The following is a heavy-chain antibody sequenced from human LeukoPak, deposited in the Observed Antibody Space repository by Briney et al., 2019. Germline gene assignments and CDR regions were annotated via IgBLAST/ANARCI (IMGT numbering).Heavy chain of an antibody. CDR1: GGSISNYY. V-gene: IGHV4-4*07. J-gene: IGHJ4*02. CDR2: INTGGNT. Sequence: PSETLSLTCSVSGGSISNYYWSWIRQPAGKGLEWIGRINTGGNTDYNPSLKSRVTMSVDTSKNHFSLNLSSLTAADTAVYYCARSRGTSLVTRFDYWGQGTLVTVSS. D-gene: IGHD1/OR15-1a*01. CDR3: ARSRGTSLVTRFDY.